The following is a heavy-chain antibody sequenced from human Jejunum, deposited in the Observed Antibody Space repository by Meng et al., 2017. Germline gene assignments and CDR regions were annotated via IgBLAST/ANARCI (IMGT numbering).Heavy chain of an antibody. D-gene: IGHD1-26*01. Sequence: GESLKISCKGSGYTFTTAWIGWVRQMPGKGLEWMGIIFPRDSDTRYSPDFQGQVTIPADKSISTAYLQWSSLKSSDTAMYYCVRPRTGAGPIEDAVEIWGQGTMVTVSS. J-gene: IGHJ3*02. CDR3: VRPRTGAGPIEDAVEI. CDR2: IFPRDSDT. CDR1: GYTFTTAW. V-gene: IGHV5-51*01.